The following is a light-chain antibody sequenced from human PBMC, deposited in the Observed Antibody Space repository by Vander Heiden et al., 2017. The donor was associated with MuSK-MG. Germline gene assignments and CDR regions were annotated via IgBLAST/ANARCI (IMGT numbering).Light chain of an antibody. CDR2: SNN. CDR1: YSNIGSNS. CDR3: AAWDDGSNGVV. Sequence: QSMPTPPPSASRTPGQMVTISCSRSYSNIGSNSVKWYQQRPGTAPNRVIYSNNQRPSGVPDRFSASKYSSSASLAISGLRSEDEADYHCAAWDDGSNGVVFGGGSKLTVL. J-gene: IGLJ3*02. V-gene: IGLV1-44*01.